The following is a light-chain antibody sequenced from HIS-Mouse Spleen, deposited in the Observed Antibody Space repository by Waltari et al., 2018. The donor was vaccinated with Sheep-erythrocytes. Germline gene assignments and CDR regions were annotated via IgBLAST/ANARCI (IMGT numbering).Light chain of an antibody. J-gene: IGLJ1*01. Sequence: QSALTQPRSVSGSPGQSVTISCTGTSSDVGGYNYVSWYQQHPGKAPKLMIYDVSKRPSGVPGRFSGCTSGNTASMTISGLEAEDEADYYCCSYAGSYNHVFATGTKVTVL. CDR1: SSDVGGYNY. CDR3: CSYAGSYNHV. CDR2: DVS. V-gene: IGLV2-11*01.